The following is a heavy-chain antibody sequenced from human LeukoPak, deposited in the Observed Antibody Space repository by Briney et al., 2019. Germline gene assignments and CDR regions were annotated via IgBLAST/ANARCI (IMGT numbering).Heavy chain of an antibody. V-gene: IGHV3-7*01. CDR2: INQNGSQK. J-gene: IGHJ4*02. CDR1: GFTFSTYW. Sequence: GGSLRLSCAPSGFTFSTYWMSWVRQAPGKGLEWVANINQNGSQKRYVDSVQGRFTISRDNTKNSLFLQMNSLRAEDTAVYYCARLKDDVTKLDYWGQGTLVTVSS. CDR3: ARLKDDVTKLDY. D-gene: IGHD2-8*01.